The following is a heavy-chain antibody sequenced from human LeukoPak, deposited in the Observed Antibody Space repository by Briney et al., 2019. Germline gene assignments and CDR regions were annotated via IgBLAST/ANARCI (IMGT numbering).Heavy chain of an antibody. J-gene: IGHJ6*03. CDR1: GGSISSGSYY. Sequence: SQTLSLTCTVSGGSISSGSYYWSWIRQPAGKGLEWIGRIYTSGSTNYNPSLKSRVTISVDTSKNQFSLKLSSVTAAETAVYYCARDRGYSYGRYYYYYYYMDVWGKGTTVTVSS. D-gene: IGHD5-18*01. V-gene: IGHV4-61*02. CDR2: IYTSGST. CDR3: ARDRGYSYGRYYYYYYYMDV.